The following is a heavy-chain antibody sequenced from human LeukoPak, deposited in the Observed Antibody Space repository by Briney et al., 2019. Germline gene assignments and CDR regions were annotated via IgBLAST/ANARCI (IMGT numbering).Heavy chain of an antibody. V-gene: IGHV3-9*01. CDR1: GFTFDDYA. CDR3: AKDSYYDSSGYRTLGYYGMDV. Sequence: PGGSLRLSCAASGFTFDDYAMHWVRQAPGKGLEWVSGISWNSGSIGYADSVKGRFTISRDNAKNSLYLQMNSLRAEDTALYYCAKDSYYDSSGYRTLGYYGMDVWGQGTTVTVSS. D-gene: IGHD3-22*01. CDR2: ISWNSGSI. J-gene: IGHJ6*02.